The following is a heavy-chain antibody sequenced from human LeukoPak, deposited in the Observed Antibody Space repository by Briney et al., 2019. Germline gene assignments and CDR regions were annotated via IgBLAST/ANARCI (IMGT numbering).Heavy chain of an antibody. CDR2: ITASGTAT. CDR3: ASSGSYRFDY. J-gene: IGHJ4*02. D-gene: IGHD1-26*01. V-gene: IGHV3-48*02. CDR1: GFTFNTYT. Sequence: GGSLRLSCAASGFTFNTYTMNWVRQAPGKGLEWVSHITASGTATFYADSVKGRFTISRDNAKNSLYLQMNSLRDEDTAVYYCASSGSYRFDYWGQGTLVTVSS.